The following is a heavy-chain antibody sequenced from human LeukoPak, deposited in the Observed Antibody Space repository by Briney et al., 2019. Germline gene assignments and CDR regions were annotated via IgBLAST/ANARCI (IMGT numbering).Heavy chain of an antibody. CDR3: ARGLTMIVVVITDFDY. CDR2: ISYDGSNK. V-gene: IGHV3-30-3*01. J-gene: IGHJ4*02. Sequence: SGGSLRLSCAASGFTFSSFAMPGFGQAPGKGLGWVAVISYDGSNKYYADSVKGRFTISRDNSKNTLYLQMNSLRAEDTAVYYCARGLTMIVVVITDFDYWGQGTLVTVSS. CDR1: GFTFSSFA. D-gene: IGHD3-22*01.